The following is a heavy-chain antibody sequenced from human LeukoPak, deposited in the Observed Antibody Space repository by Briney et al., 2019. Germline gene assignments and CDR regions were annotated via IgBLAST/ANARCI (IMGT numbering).Heavy chain of an antibody. D-gene: IGHD1-26*01. CDR3: ARDSAIVGAQGFNWFDP. V-gene: IGHV1-2*02. CDR1: GYTFTGYY. J-gene: IGHJ5*02. Sequence: ASVKVSCKASGYTFTGYYMHWVRQAPGQGLEWMGWINPNSGGTNYAQKFQGRVTMTGDTSISTAYMELSRLRSDDTAVYYCARDSAIVGAQGFNWFDPWGQGTLVTVSS. CDR2: INPNSGGT.